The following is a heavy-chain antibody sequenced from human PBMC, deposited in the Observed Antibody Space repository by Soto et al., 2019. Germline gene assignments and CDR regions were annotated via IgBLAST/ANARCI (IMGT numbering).Heavy chain of an antibody. CDR1: GFTFRDYG. CDR2: ISYDGTTQ. V-gene: IGHV3-30*18. CDR3: AKSEDDSSAYVGYFDY. D-gene: IGHD3-22*01. J-gene: IGHJ4*02. Sequence: QPGGSLRLSSAASGFTFRDYGMHWVRHAPGKRPEWLSVISYDGTTQHYADSVEGRFTISRDNCRNALHLHINRQRGEQPAAYYGAKSEDDSSAYVGYFDYWGQGTMVTVAS.